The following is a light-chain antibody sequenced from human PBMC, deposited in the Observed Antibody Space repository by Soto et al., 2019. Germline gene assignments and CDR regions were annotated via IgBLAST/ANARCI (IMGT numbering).Light chain of an antibody. Sequence: EFVLTQSPGTLSLSPVERVTLSCMASQTVRNNYLAWYQQKPGQAPRLLIYDASSRATGIPDRFSGGGSGTDFTLTISRLEPEDFAVYYCQQYGSSPLTFGGGTKVDIK. CDR2: DAS. CDR1: QTVRNNY. V-gene: IGKV3-20*01. CDR3: QQYGSSPLT. J-gene: IGKJ4*01.